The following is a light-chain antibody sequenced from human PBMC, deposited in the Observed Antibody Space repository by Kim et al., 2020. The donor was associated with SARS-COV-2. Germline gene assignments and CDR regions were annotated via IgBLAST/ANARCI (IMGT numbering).Light chain of an antibody. CDR1: SSDVGAYNY. J-gene: IGLJ2*01. CDR3: SSYAGSNNVI. CDR2: EVS. Sequence: GQSVTTSCTGTSSDVGAYNYISWHLQHPGKAPKLIIYEVSKRPSGVPDRFFGSKSGNTASLTVSGLQAEDEADYYCSSYAGSNNVIFGGGTQLTVL. V-gene: IGLV2-8*03.